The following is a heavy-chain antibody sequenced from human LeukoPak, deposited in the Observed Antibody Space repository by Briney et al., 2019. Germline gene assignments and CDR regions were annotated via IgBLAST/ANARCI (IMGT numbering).Heavy chain of an antibody. Sequence: SETPSLTCTVSGGSISSGGYYWSWIRQHPGKGLEWIGYIYYSGSTYYNPSLKSRVTISVDTSKNQFSLKLSSVTAADTAVYYCARARIAAAGTCDYFDYWGQATLVTVSS. CDR3: ARARIAAAGTCDYFDY. CDR1: GGSISSGGYY. J-gene: IGHJ4*02. D-gene: IGHD6-13*01. V-gene: IGHV4-31*03. CDR2: IYYSGST.